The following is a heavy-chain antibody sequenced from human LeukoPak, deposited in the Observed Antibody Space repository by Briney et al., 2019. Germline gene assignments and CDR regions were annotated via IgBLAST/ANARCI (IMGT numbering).Heavy chain of an antibody. Sequence: GASVKVSCKASGYTFTGYYMHCVRQAPGQGLEWMGWINPNSGGTNYAQKFQGRVTMTRDTSISTAYMELSRLRSDDTAVYYCARVGVGLLLTGHHPFDYWGQGTLVTVYS. CDR1: GYTFTGYY. D-gene: IGHD3-9*01. CDR2: INPNSGGT. J-gene: IGHJ4*02. CDR3: ARVGVGLLLTGHHPFDY. V-gene: IGHV1-2*02.